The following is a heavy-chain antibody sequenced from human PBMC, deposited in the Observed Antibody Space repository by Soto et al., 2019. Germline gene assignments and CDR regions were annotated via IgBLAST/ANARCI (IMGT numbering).Heavy chain of an antibody. D-gene: IGHD3-3*01. Sequence: SETLSLTCAVYGGSFSGYYWSWIRQPPGKGLEWIGEINHSGSTNYNPSLKSRVTISVDTSKNQFSLKLSSVTAADTAVYYCARAWYYDFWSGYYIRPFDYRGQGTLVTVSS. J-gene: IGHJ4*02. CDR1: GGSFSGYY. V-gene: IGHV4-34*01. CDR2: INHSGST. CDR3: ARAWYYDFWSGYYIRPFDY.